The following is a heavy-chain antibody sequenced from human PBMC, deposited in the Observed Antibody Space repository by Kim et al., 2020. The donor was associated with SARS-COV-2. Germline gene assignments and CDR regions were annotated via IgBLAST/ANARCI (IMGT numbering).Heavy chain of an antibody. CDR3: ARETATLMHWFDP. Sequence: NPSLQSRVTISVDTSKNQFSLKLGSGTAADTAVYYCARETATLMHWFDPWGQGTLVTVSS. D-gene: IGHD4-17*01. V-gene: IGHV4-31*02. J-gene: IGHJ5*02.